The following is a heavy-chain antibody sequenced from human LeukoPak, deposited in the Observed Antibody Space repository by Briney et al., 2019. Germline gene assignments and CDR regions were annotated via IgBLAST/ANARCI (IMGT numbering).Heavy chain of an antibody. CDR3: ARDLVVGATKYYYYMDV. J-gene: IGHJ6*03. Sequence: GSSVKVSCKASGGTFSSYAISWVRQAPGQGLEWMGGIIPIFGTANYAQKFQGRVTITTDESTSTAYMELSSLRSEDTAVYYCARDLVVGATKYYYYMDVWGKGTTVTVSS. CDR1: GGTFSSYA. D-gene: IGHD1-26*01. CDR2: IIPIFGTA. V-gene: IGHV1-69*05.